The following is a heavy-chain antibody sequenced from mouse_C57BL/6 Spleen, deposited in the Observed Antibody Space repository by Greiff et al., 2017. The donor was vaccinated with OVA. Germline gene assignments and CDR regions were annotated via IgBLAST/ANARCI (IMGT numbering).Heavy chain of an antibody. Sequence: VQLQQSVAELVRPGASVKLSCTASGFNIKNTYMHWVKQRPEQGLEWIGRIDPANGNTKYAPKFQGKATITADTSSNTAYMQLSSLTSEDSAVYYCARYYGGSYYFDYWGQGTTLTVSS. J-gene: IGHJ2*01. D-gene: IGHD1-1*02. V-gene: IGHV14-3*01. CDR2: IDPANGNT. CDR3: ARYYGGSYYFDY. CDR1: GFNIKNTY.